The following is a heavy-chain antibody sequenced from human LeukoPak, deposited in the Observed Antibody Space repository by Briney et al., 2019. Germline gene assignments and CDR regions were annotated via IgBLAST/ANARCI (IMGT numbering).Heavy chain of an antibody. V-gene: IGHV3-74*01. J-gene: IGHJ4*02. CDR1: EFTLSSYW. D-gene: IGHD2-15*01. CDR3: AKAPVTTCSGAYCYPFDY. Sequence: GGSLRLSCAASEFTLSSYWMHWVRQVPGKGLIWVSRINSDGSSTSYADSVKGRFTISRDSSKNTLYLQMNSLRAGDAAVYYCAKAPVTTCSGAYCYPFDYWSQGTLVTVSS. CDR2: INSDGSST.